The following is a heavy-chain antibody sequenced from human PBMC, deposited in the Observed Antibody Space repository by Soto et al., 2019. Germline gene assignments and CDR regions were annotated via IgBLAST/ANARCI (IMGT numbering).Heavy chain of an antibody. V-gene: IGHV1-69*12. Sequence: QVQLVQSGAEVRKPGSSVKVSCKASGYTFSSYAVSWVRQAPGQGLEWMGGIIPIFTTANYARKFQGRVTIIADELTSTAYMELSSLRSGDTDVYYCASGGRLVAGQTAFDYWGQGTLLTVSS. D-gene: IGHD2-21*02. CDR3: ASGGRLVAGQTAFDY. CDR1: GYTFSSYA. J-gene: IGHJ4*02. CDR2: IIPIFTTA.